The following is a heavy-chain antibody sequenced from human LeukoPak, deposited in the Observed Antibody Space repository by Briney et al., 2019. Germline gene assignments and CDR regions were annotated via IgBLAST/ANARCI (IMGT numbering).Heavy chain of an antibody. CDR1: GGSISSSSYY. V-gene: IGHV4-39*07. D-gene: IGHD4-17*01. CDR2: IYYSGST. J-gene: IGHJ4*02. Sequence: SETLSLTCTVSGGSISSSSYYWGWIRQPPGKGLEWIGNIYYSGSTDNNPSLKSRVTISVDTSKNQFSLKLSSVTAADTAVYYCARAGRTTVTTSYYFDYWGQGTLVTVSS. CDR3: ARAGRTTVTTSYYFDY.